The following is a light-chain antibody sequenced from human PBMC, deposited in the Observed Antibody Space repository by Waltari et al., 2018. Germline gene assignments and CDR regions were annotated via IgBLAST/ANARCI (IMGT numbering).Light chain of an antibody. CDR2: WAS. CDR1: QSRFFRSDNRNY. J-gene: IGKJ1*01. Sequence: DIVLTQSPGSLYVSLGERATIKCRYTQSRFFRSDNRNYLAWFQQKPGQSPRLLISWASIRESGVPERFSGSGSGTDFTLTITSLHPEDVAMYYCQQYYSSWTFGQGTKVEIK. V-gene: IGKV4-1*01. CDR3: QQYYSSWT.